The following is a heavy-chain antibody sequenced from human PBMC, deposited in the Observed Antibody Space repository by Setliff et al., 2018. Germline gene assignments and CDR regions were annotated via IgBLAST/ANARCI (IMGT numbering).Heavy chain of an antibody. D-gene: IGHD3-22*01. CDR1: GFTFRSYA. CDR3: AKDSSYSMIVVVIPFDY. Sequence: PGGSLSLSCAASGFTFRSYAMSWVRQAPGKGLEWVSGVSGSGGSTYYTDSVKGRFTISRDNSKNTLYLQMNSLRAEDTAVYYCAKDSSYSMIVVVIPFDYWGQGTLVTVSS. V-gene: IGHV3-23*01. CDR2: VSGSGGST. J-gene: IGHJ4*02.